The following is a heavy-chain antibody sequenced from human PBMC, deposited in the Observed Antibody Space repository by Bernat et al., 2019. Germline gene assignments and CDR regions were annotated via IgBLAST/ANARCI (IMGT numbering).Heavy chain of an antibody. CDR2: ISYDGSNK. CDR1: GFTFSSYA. J-gene: IGHJ4*02. Sequence: QVQLVESGGGVVQPGRSLRLSCAASGFTFSSYAMHWVRQAPGKGLEWVAVISYDGSNKYYADSVKGRFTISRDNAQNTLYLQMNSLRAEDTAVYYCASLYCTSATCSDYWGQGTLVTVSS. V-gene: IGHV3-30*07. CDR3: ASLYCTSATCSDY. D-gene: IGHD2-2*01.